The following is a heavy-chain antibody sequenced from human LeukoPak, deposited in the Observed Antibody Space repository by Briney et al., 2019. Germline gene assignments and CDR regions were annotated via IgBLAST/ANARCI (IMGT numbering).Heavy chain of an antibody. CDR3: AKSASGNGYVRRYFDY. J-gene: IGHJ4*02. CDR1: GFTFRNYG. CDR2: ISGADSST. Sequence: GGSLRLSCAASGFTFRNYGMSWVRQAPGKGLEWVSAISGADSSTYYADSVKGRFTTSRDNSKNTLYLQMSSLRAEDTAVYYCAKSASGNGYVRRYFDYWGQGTLVTVSS. V-gene: IGHV3-23*01. D-gene: IGHD5-12*01.